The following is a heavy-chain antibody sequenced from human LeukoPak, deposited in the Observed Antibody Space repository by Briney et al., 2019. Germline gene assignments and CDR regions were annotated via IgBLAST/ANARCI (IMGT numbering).Heavy chain of an antibody. D-gene: IGHD6-13*01. Sequence: ESLRPSCAVSRVTLTPICMHWDSQPPRNGLVWVSRINSDGSNTFYADSVRGRFTISRDNAKNTLYLQMNSLRAEDTAVYYRAREYSSWFDSWGQGTLVTVSS. CDR3: AREYSSWFDS. CDR2: INSDGSNT. J-gene: IGHJ5*01. V-gene: IGHV3-74*01. CDR1: RVTLTPIC.